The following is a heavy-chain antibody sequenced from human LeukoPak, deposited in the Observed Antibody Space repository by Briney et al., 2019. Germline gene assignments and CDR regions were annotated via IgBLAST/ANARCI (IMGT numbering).Heavy chain of an antibody. CDR2: IYYSGST. Sequence: SESLSLTCTVSGGSISSYYWSWIRQPPGKGLEWIGYIYYSGSTNYNPSLKSRVTISVDTSKNQFSLKLSSVTAADTAVYYCARLENYDILTGSGNWFDPWGQGTLVTVSS. D-gene: IGHD3-9*01. CDR3: ARLENYDILTGSGNWFDP. J-gene: IGHJ5*02. V-gene: IGHV4-59*08. CDR1: GGSISSYY.